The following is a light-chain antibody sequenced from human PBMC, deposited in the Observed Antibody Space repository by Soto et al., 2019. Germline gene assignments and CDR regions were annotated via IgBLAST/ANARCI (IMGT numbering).Light chain of an antibody. CDR3: CSYAGSYFYV. Sequence: QSALTQPRSVSGSPGQSVTISCTGTSSDVGDYNYVSWYQQHPGKAPKLMIYDVSKRPSGVPDRFSGSKSGNTASLTISGLQAEDEADYYCCSYAGSYFYVFGTGTKLTVL. V-gene: IGLV2-11*01. J-gene: IGLJ1*01. CDR2: DVS. CDR1: SSDVGDYNY.